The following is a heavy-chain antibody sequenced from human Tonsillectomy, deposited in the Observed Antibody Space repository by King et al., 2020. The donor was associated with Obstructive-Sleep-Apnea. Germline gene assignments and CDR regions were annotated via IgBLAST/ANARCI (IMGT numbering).Heavy chain of an antibody. CDR1: GGSISRFY. V-gene: IGHV4-59*01. D-gene: IGHD5-12*01. J-gene: IGHJ4*02. Sequence: VQLQESGPGLGKPSETLSLTCTVSGGSISRFYWNLIRQPPGKGLEGIGYIYFSGSTNYNPSLKIRFTISVETSKTQFSLKLSSVTAADTAVYYCARGVVATIFDYWGQGTLVTVSS. CDR3: ARGVVATIFDY. CDR2: IYFSGST.